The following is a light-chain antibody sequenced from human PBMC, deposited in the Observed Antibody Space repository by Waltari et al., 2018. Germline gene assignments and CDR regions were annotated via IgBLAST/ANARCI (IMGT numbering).Light chain of an antibody. CDR2: LGS. J-gene: IGKJ4*01. CDR3: MQALATPLT. Sequence: DIVLTQSPLSLPVTPGEPASISCRSSQSLLHDNGYNYLDWYLQKPGQSLQLLIYLGSNRASGVPDRFSGSESGTDFTLKISRVEAEDVGVYYCMQALATPLTFGGGTKLEIK. CDR1: QSLLHDNGYNY. V-gene: IGKV2-28*01.